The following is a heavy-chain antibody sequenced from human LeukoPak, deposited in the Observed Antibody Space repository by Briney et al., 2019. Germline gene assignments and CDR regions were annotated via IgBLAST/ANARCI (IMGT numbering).Heavy chain of an antibody. CDR3: ATSPGIAAAGTYYYYGMDV. Sequence: PGGSLRLSCAASGFTFSSYAMSWVRQAPGKGLEWVSAISGSGGSPYYADSVKGRFTISRDNSKNTLYLQMNSLRAEDTAVYYCATSPGIAAAGTYYYYGMDVWGQGTTVTVSS. CDR1: GFTFSSYA. J-gene: IGHJ6*02. D-gene: IGHD6-13*01. CDR2: ISGSGGSP. V-gene: IGHV3-23*01.